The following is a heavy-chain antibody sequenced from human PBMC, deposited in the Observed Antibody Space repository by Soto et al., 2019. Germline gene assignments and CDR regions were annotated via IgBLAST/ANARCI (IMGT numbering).Heavy chain of an antibody. V-gene: IGHV1-3*05. CDR3: AGSAVSPSGGLIGPFDF. Sequence: QVQLVQSGAEEKKPGASVKVSCETSGYTFTAYAIHWVRQAPGQTLEWMGWINAANGNTRSAQKFQTRLTLTRETSAGTGYMGLSSLGFERPAVFYLAGSAVSPSGGLIGPFDFWGQGNLVAVSS. CDR2: INAANGNT. D-gene: IGHD3-16*02. J-gene: IGHJ4*02. CDR1: GYTFTAYA.